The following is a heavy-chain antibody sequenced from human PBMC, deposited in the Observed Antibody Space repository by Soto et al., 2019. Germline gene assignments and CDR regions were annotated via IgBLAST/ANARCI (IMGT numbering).Heavy chain of an antibody. Sequence: QVQLVQSGAEVKKPGSSVKVSCKASGGTFSSYTISWVRQAPGQGLEWMGRIIPILGIANYAQKFQGRVTITADKSTSTAYMGRSSWRSADTAVYYCAGEGYYMGSGAFFDYRGQGTLVTVSS. V-gene: IGHV1-69*08. CDR2: IIPILGIA. J-gene: IGHJ4*02. D-gene: IGHD3-22*01. CDR3: AGEGYYMGSGAFFDY. CDR1: GGTFSSYT.